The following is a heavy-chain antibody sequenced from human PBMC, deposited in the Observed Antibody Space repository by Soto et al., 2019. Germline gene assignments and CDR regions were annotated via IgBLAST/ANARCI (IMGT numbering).Heavy chain of an antibody. D-gene: IGHD6-19*01. Sequence: EGQLVESGGGLVEPGRSLRLSCAASGLKFDDYAVHWVRQAPGKGLEWVSGISWNSRTIGYADSVKGRFSISRDNAKDSLYLQMNSLRPEDTALYFCAKVSYDALAVAGTFGVFDIWGQGTVVTVSS. CDR3: AKVSYDALAVAGTFGVFDI. J-gene: IGHJ3*02. V-gene: IGHV3-9*01. CDR2: ISWNSRTI. CDR1: GLKFDDYA.